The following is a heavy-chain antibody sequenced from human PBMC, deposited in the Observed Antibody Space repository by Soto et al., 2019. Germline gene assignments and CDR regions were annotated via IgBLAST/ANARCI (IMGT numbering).Heavy chain of an antibody. CDR3: ARHVSIFGVVIITAPFRY. CDR1: GGSISSSSYY. V-gene: IGHV4-39*01. Sequence: QLQLQESGPGLVKPSETLSLTCTVSGGSISSSSYYWGWIRQPPGKGLEWIGSIYYSGSTYYNPSLKSRVTISVDTSKNQFSLKLSSVNAADAAVYYCARHVSIFGVVIITAPFRYWGQGTLVTVSS. D-gene: IGHD3-3*01. CDR2: IYYSGST. J-gene: IGHJ4*02.